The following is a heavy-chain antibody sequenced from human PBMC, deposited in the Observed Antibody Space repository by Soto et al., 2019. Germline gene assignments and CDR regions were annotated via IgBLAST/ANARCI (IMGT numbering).Heavy chain of an antibody. D-gene: IGHD6-6*01. CDR3: AREKAARPFDY. J-gene: IGHJ4*02. CDR1: GYSISSGYY. CDR2: IYHSGST. Sequence: KPSETLSLTCAVSGYSISSGYYWGWIRQPPGKGLEWIGSIYHSGSTYYNPSLKSRVTISVDTSKNQFSLKLSSVTAADTAVYYCAREKAARPFDYWGQGTLVTVSS. V-gene: IGHV4-38-2*02.